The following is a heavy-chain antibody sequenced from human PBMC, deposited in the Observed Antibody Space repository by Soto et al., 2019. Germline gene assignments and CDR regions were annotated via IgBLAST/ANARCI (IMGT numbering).Heavy chain of an antibody. V-gene: IGHV3-23*01. CDR1: GFTFSSYA. Sequence: EVQLLESGGGLVQPGGSLRLSCAASGFTFSSYAMSWVRQAPGKGLEWVSAISGSGGSTYYADSVKGRFTISRDNSKNTLYLQMNSLRAEDTAVYYCAKDRARTYYYDSSGSAYWGQGTLVTVSS. CDR2: ISGSGGST. J-gene: IGHJ4*02. CDR3: AKDRARTYYYDSSGSAY. D-gene: IGHD3-22*01.